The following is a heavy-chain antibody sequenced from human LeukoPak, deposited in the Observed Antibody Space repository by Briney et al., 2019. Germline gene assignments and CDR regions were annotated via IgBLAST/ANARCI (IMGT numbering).Heavy chain of an antibody. Sequence: GGSLRLSCAASGFTFSSYAMHWVRQPPGEGLEWVATISNDGNIDYYADSVKGRFTISRDNSKDTLDLQMNSLRDEDTAEYYCARDRTVLAVSATYYWGQGALVTVSS. CDR2: ISNDGNID. V-gene: IGHV3-30*14. D-gene: IGHD2-8*02. J-gene: IGHJ4*02. CDR3: ARDRTVLAVSATYY. CDR1: GFTFSSYA.